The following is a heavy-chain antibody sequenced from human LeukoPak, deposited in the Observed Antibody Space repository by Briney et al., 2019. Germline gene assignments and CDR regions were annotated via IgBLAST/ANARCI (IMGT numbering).Heavy chain of an antibody. CDR2: ISWNSGSI. J-gene: IGHJ6*02. D-gene: IGHD5-18*01. Sequence: GRSLRLSCAASGFTFDDYAMHWVRQAPGKGLEWVSGISWNSGSINYADSVKGRFTISRDNAENSLYLQMNSLRAEDTALYYCAKDVGSGYSYGLYYYYGMDVWGQGTTVTVSS. V-gene: IGHV3-9*01. CDR1: GFTFDDYA. CDR3: AKDVGSGYSYGLYYYYGMDV.